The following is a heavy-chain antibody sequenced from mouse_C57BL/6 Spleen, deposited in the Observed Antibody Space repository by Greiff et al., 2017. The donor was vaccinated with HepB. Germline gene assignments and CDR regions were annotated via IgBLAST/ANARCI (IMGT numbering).Heavy chain of an antibody. CDR3: ELGITTVAADWYFDV. CDR2: IHPSDSDT. Sequence: VQLQQPGAELVKPGASVKVSCKASGYTFTSYWMHWVKQRPGQGLEWSGSIHPSDSDTNYNQKFKGKATLTVDKSSSTAYLQLSSLTSEDSARYYCELGITTVAADWYFDVWGTGTTVTVSS. CDR1: GYTFTSYW. D-gene: IGHD1-1*01. J-gene: IGHJ1*03. V-gene: IGHV1-74*01.